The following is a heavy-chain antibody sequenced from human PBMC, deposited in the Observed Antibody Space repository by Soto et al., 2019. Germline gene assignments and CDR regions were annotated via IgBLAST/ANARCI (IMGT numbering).Heavy chain of an antibody. V-gene: IGHV4-39*01. CDR2: IYYRGNA. J-gene: IGHJ4*02. D-gene: IGHD3-3*01. Sequence: QLQLQESGPGLVKPSETLSLTCSVSDDSINSDKYYWGWIRQPPGKGLEWIGSIYYRGNAYYNPSLQASVTISIDKSKSQFSLKLTSVPGADSAVYFSARLEGLASISYYFDFWGPGALVTVSS. CDR3: ARLEGLASISYYFDF. CDR1: DDSINSDKYY.